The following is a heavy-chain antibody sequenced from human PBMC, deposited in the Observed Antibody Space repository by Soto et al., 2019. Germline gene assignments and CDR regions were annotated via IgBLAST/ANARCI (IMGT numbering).Heavy chain of an antibody. J-gene: IGHJ4*02. CDR3: ARGPRRGRRILVVPAAMYYFDY. D-gene: IGHD2-2*01. V-gene: IGHV4-34*01. Sequence: QVQLQQWGAGLLKPSETLSLTCAVYGGSFSGYYWSWIRQPPGKGLEWIGEINHSGSTNYNPSLKSRVTISVDTSKNQFSLKLSSVTAADTAVYYCARGPRRGRRILVVPAAMYYFDYWGQGTLVTVSS. CDR2: INHSGST. CDR1: GGSFSGYY.